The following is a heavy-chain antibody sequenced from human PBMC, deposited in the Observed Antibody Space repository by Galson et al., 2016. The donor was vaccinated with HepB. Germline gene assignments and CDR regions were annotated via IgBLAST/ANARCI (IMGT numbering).Heavy chain of an antibody. CDR3: ARGGVLTIPFDY. V-gene: IGHV3-21*01. Sequence: SLRPSCAASGFTFSNYSMNWVRQAPGKGLEWVSSISSSSSHIYYADSVKGRFTISRDNAKNSLYLQMNSLRAEDTAVYYCARGGVLTIPFDYRGQGTLVTVSS. J-gene: IGHJ4*02. D-gene: IGHD3-3*01. CDR2: ISSSSSHI. CDR1: GFTFSNYS.